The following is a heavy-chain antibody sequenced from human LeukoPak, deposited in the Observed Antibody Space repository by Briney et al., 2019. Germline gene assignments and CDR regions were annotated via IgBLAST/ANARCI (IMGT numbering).Heavy chain of an antibody. J-gene: IGHJ4*02. D-gene: IGHD3-16*02. CDR3: ARDPEAYDYVWGSYRYYDY. V-gene: IGHV3-21*01. Sequence: GGSLRLSCAASGLTFSSYSMNWVRQAPGKGLEWVSSISSSSSYIYYADSVKGRFTISRDNAKNSLYLQMNSLRAEDTAVYYCARDPEAYDYVWGSYRYYDYWGQGTLVTVSS. CDR1: GLTFSSYS. CDR2: ISSSSSYI.